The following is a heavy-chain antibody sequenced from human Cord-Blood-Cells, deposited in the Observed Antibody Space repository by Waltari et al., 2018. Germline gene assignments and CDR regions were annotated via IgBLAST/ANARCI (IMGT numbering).Heavy chain of an antibody. D-gene: IGHD2-21*02. Sequence: QLQLQQWGAGLLKPSETLSLTCAVYGGSFSGYYWSWIRQPPGKGLEWIGEINHSGSTNYNPSLKSRVTRSGDTSKNQLSLKLSSVTAADTAVYYCARRGLTTHIVVVTAIDYWGQGTLVTVSS. CDR2: INHSGST. CDR1: GGSFSGYY. V-gene: IGHV4-34*01. CDR3: ARRGLTTHIVVVTAIDY. J-gene: IGHJ4*02.